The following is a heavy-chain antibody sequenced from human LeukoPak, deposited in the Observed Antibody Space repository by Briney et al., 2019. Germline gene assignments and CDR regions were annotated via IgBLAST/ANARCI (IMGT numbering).Heavy chain of an antibody. CDR1: GYTLTELS. CDR2: MNPNSGNT. D-gene: IGHD5-12*01. V-gene: IGHV1-8*01. J-gene: IGHJ4*02. Sequence: GASVKVSCKVSGYTLTELSMHWVRQAPGQGLEWMGWMNPNSGNTGYAQKFQGRVTMTRNTSMSTAYMELSSLRSEDTAVYYCARGRLRLKSFDYWGQGTLVTVSS. CDR3: ARGRLRLKSFDY.